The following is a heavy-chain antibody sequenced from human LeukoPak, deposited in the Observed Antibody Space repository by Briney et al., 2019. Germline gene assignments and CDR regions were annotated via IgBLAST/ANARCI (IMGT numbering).Heavy chain of an antibody. CDR2: INHSGST. J-gene: IGHJ4*02. D-gene: IGHD3-10*01. Sequence: SETLSLTCAVYGGSFSGYYWSWIRQPPGKGLEWIGEINHSGSTNYNPSLKSRVTISVDTSKNQFSLKLSSVTAADTAVYYCARNNYGSGTKFKYWGQGTLVTVSS. CDR1: GGSFSGYY. V-gene: IGHV4-34*01. CDR3: ARNNYGSGTKFKY.